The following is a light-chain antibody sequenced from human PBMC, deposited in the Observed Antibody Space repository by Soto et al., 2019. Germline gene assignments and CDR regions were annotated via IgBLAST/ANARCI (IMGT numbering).Light chain of an antibody. CDR1: QSISSY. V-gene: IGKV1-39*01. CDR3: QQSYTAPLT. Sequence: DIQMTQSPSSLSASVGDRVTITCRASQSISSYLNWYQQKPGKAPKLLIYAASSLQRGVPSWFSGSGSGTDFTLTIISLQPEDFAAYYCQQSYTAPLTFGGGTKVYLK. J-gene: IGKJ4*01. CDR2: AAS.